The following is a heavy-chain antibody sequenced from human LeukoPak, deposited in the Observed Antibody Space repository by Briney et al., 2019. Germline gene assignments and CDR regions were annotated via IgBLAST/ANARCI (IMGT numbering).Heavy chain of an antibody. CDR3: ARSPPRAGQDY. V-gene: IGHV4-30-4*01. CDR1: GGSISSGDYY. Sequence: PSQTLSLTCTVSGGSISSGDYYWSWIRQPPGKGLEWIGYIYYSGSTYYNPSLKSRVTISVDTSKNQFSLKLNSMTAADTAVYYCARSPPRAGQDYWGQGTLVTVSS. CDR2: IYYSGST. J-gene: IGHJ4*02. D-gene: IGHD6-19*01.